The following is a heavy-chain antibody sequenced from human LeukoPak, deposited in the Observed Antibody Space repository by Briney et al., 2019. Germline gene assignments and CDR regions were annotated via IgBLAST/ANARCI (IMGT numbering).Heavy chain of an antibody. CDR3: ARELAAAGTGDY. CDR1: GYTFTGYY. D-gene: IGHD6-13*01. V-gene: IGHV1-2*02. CDR2: INPNSGGT. Sequence: GASVKVSCKASGYTFTGYYMHWVRQAPGQGLEWMGWINPNSGGTNYAQKFQGRVTMTRGTSISTAYMELSRLRSDDTAVYYCARELAAAGTGDYWGQGTLVTVSS. J-gene: IGHJ4*02.